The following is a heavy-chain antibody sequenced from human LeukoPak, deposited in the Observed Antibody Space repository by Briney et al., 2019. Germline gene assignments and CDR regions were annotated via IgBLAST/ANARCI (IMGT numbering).Heavy chain of an antibody. CDR3: ARDSSSWFSGVAGYYYGMDV. J-gene: IGHJ6*02. CDR2: IYYSGST. V-gene: IGHV4-61*01. CDR1: GGSVSSGSYY. D-gene: IGHD6-13*01. Sequence: TTSETLSLTCTVSGGSVSSGSYYWSWIRQPPGKGLEWIGYIYYSGSTNYNPSLKSRVTISVDTSKNQFSLKLSSVTAADTAVYYCARDSSSWFSGVAGYYYGMDVWGQGTTVTVSS.